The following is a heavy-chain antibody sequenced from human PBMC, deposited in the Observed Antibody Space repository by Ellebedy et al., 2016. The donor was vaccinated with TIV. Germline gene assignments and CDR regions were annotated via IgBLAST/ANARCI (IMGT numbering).Heavy chain of an antibody. CDR2: IIPIFGTA. V-gene: IGHV1-69*13. J-gene: IGHJ6*02. D-gene: IGHD2-21*02. CDR1: GGTFSSYA. CDR3: ARANSGLTAILSSYYYYGMDV. Sequence: AASVKVSCKASGGTFSSYAISWVRQAPGQGLEWMGGIIPIFGTANYAQKFQGRVTITADESTSTAYMELSSLRSEDTAVYYCARANSGLTAILSSYYYYGMDVWGQGTTVTVSS.